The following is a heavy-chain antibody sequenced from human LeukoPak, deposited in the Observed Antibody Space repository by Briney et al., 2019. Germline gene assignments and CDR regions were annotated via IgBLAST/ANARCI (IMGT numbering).Heavy chain of an antibody. D-gene: IGHD2-2*01. CDR1: GYTFTSYA. CDR3: ARVLYCSSTNCYYDYYYGMDV. J-gene: IGHJ6*02. V-gene: IGHV7-4-1*02. Sequence: GASVKVSCKASGYTFTSYAMNWVRQAPGQGLEWMGWINTNTGNPTYAQGFTGRFVFSLDTSVSTAYLQISSLKAEDTAVYYCARVLYCSSTNCYYDYYYGMDVWGQGTTVTVSS. CDR2: INTNTGNP.